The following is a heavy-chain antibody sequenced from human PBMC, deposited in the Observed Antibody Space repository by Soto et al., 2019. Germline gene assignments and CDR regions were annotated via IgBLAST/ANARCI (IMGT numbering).Heavy chain of an antibody. CDR3: ARFRGREAGVAALVVKKKESKNYYGIDV. CDR2: IYHSGST. D-gene: IGHD2-15*01. Sequence: QVQLQESGPGLVKPSGTLSLTCAVSGGSISSSNWWSWVRQPPGKGLEWIGEIYHSGSTNYNPSLKRQASMTVNKFMNQFSLKQGSVTAADTAVYYWARFRGREAGVAALVVKKKESKNYYGIDVWGQGTTVTVFS. J-gene: IGHJ6*02. V-gene: IGHV4-4*02. CDR1: GGSISSSNW.